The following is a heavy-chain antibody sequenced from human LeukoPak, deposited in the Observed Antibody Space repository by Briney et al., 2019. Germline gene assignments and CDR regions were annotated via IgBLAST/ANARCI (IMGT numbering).Heavy chain of an antibody. D-gene: IGHD3-22*01. Sequence: GGSLRLSCAASVFTFSNSWMYWVRHAPGKGLVWVSRINSDGSSTTYADSVKGRFTISRDNAKNTLYLQLNSLRAEDTAVYYCARDLGQYYDTSDNWFDPWGQGTLVTVSS. CDR2: INSDGSST. J-gene: IGHJ5*02. CDR3: ARDLGQYYDTSDNWFDP. CDR1: VFTFSNSW. V-gene: IGHV3-74*01.